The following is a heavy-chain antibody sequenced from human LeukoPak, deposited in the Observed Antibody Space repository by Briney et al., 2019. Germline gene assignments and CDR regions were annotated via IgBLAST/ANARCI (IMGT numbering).Heavy chain of an antibody. CDR2: ITGSDGSS. D-gene: IGHD3-9*01. CDR1: GFTFTNYA. J-gene: IGHJ4*02. V-gene: IGHV3-23*01. Sequence: GGSLRLSCVASGFTFTNYAMSWVRQAPGKGLEWVSAITGSDGSSYYADSVRGRFTISRDNSKNTLYLQVNSLRAEDTAVYYCAKWGDYDILTGYYVPDYWGQGTLVTVSS. CDR3: AKWGDYDILTGYYVPDY.